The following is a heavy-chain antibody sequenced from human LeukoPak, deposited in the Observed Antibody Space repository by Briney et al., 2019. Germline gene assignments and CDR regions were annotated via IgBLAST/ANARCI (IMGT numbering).Heavy chain of an antibody. D-gene: IGHD1-26*01. CDR1: GGSISSRSYY. V-gene: IGHV4-39*02. CDR3: ARRVVGASYCYFDY. Sequence: SETLSLTCTVSGGSISSRSYYWGWIRQPPGKGLEWIVSICYSGNTYYNPSLESRVTISVDTTKSHFSLKLSSVTAADTAVYYCARRVVGASYCYFDYWGQGTLVTVSS. CDR2: ICYSGNT. J-gene: IGHJ4*02.